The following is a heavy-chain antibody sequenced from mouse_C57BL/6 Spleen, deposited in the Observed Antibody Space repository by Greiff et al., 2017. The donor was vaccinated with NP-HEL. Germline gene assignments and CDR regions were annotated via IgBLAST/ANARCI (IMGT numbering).Heavy chain of an antibody. CDR1: GYAFSSYW. D-gene: IGHD4-1*01. Sequence: VQLVESGAELVKPGASVKISCKASGYAFSSYWMNWVKQRPGKGLEWIGQIYPGDGDTNYNGKFKGKATLTADKSSSTAYMQLSSLTSEDSAVYFCAINWAFAYWGQGTLVTVSA. J-gene: IGHJ3*01. CDR3: AINWAFAY. V-gene: IGHV1-80*01. CDR2: IYPGDGDT.